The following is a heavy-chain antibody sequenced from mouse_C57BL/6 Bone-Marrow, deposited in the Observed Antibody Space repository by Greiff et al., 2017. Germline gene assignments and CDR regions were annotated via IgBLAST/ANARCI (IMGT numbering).Heavy chain of an antibody. J-gene: IGHJ4*01. CDR3: ASEYSGSMDY. CDR1: GYTFTSYW. D-gene: IGHD5-2*01. Sequence: QVQLQQPGAELVRPGSSVKLSCTASGYTFTSYWMHWVQQRPIQGLEWIGNIDPSDSETQYDQKFKDKATFTVYKSSSTAYMQLSSLTSEDSAVYYCASEYSGSMDYWGQGTSVTVSS. CDR2: IDPSDSET. V-gene: IGHV1-52*01.